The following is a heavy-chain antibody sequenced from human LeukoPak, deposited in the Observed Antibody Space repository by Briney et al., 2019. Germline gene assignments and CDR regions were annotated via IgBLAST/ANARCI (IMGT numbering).Heavy chain of an antibody. CDR1: GFTFEDYD. D-gene: IGHD7-27*01. V-gene: IGHV3-20*04. Sequence: PGGSLRLSCAASGFTFEDYDMSWVRQAPGKGLEWVSGINWNGGRTGYGDSVKGRFTISRDNAKNSLFLEMNSLRAEDTAFYYYARDGETWGQGTLVIVSS. CDR3: ARDGET. J-gene: IGHJ5*02. CDR2: INWNGGRT.